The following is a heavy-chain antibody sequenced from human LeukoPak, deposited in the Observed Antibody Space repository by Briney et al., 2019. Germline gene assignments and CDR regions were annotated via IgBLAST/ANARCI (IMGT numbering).Heavy chain of an antibody. CDR1: GGSISSYY. J-gene: IGHJ6*03. CDR3: ARDYYYYGSGSYNFLMYYYYYMDV. CDR2: IYTRGST. D-gene: IGHD3-10*01. V-gene: IGHV4-4*07. Sequence: SETLSLTCTVSGGSISSYYWSWIRQPAGKGLEWIGRIYTRGSTNYNPSLKSRVTMSVDTSKNQFSLKLSSVTAADTAVYYCARDYYYYGSGSYNFLMYYYYYMDVWGKGTTVTVSS.